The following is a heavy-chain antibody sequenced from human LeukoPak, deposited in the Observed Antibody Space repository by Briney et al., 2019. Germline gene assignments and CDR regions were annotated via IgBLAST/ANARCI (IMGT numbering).Heavy chain of an antibody. CDR3: ARWIAVAPYGMDV. V-gene: IGHV4-39*07. D-gene: IGHD6-19*01. J-gene: IGHJ6*02. CDR1: GGSISSSSAY. Sequence: SETLSLTCTVSGGSISSSSAYWGWIRQPPGKGLEWIGSIYYSKNTYYNPSLKSRVTISVDTSKNQFSLKLSSVTAADTAVYYCARWIAVAPYGMDVWGQGTTVTVSS. CDR2: IYYSKNT.